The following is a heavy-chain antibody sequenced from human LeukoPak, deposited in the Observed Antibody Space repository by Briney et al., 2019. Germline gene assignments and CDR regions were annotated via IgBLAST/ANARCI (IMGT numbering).Heavy chain of an antibody. V-gene: IGHV3-48*03. CDR2: ISSSGSTI. J-gene: IGHJ4*02. Sequence: PGGSLRLSCAASGFTFSSYEMNWVRQAPGKGLEWVSYISSSGSTIYYADSVKGRFTISRDNAKNSLYLQMNSLRAEDTAVYYCARKHYYDSSGYSYWGQGTLVTVSS. CDR3: ARKHYYDSSGYSY. CDR1: GFTFSSYE. D-gene: IGHD3-22*01.